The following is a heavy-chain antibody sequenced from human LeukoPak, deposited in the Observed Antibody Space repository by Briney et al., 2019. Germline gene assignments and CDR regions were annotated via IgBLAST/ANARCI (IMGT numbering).Heavy chain of an antibody. J-gene: IGHJ4*02. Sequence: GGSLRLSCAASGFTFSTYSMKWVRQAPGKGLEWVSYISDSGAMYYADSVRGRFTISRENAQNSLFLQMNSLRAEDTAVYYCARESEGYSSSWYPTPFDYWGQGTLVTVSS. CDR1: GFTFSTYS. CDR3: ARESEGYSSSWYPTPFDY. D-gene: IGHD6-13*01. CDR2: ISDSGAM. V-gene: IGHV3-48*01.